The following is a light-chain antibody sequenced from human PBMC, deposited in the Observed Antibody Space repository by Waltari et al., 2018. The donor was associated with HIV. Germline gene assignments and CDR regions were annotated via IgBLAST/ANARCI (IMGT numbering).Light chain of an antibody. J-gene: IGLJ1*01. CDR3: SSFTSNSTLV. Sequence: QSALTQPASVSGSPGQSITISCTGTSSDVGGYNYVSWYQQHQGKAPKLMIYEVSNRPSGVSNRFSGSKSGNTASLTISGLQAEDEADYYCSSFTSNSTLVFGTGTKVTVL. CDR2: EVS. V-gene: IGLV2-14*01. CDR1: SSDVGGYNY.